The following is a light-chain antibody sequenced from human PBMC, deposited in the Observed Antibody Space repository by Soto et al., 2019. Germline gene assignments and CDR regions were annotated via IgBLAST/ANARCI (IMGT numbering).Light chain of an antibody. CDR2: AAS. V-gene: IGKV1-9*01. CDR1: QAISSY. Sequence: DIQLTQSPSFLSASVGDRVTITCRASQAISSYLAWYQQKPGKAPKLLIYAASTLQSGVPSRFSGSGSGTEFTLTISSLQPEDFANYYCQQLNSYPLTFGGGANVEIK. J-gene: IGKJ4*01. CDR3: QQLNSYPLT.